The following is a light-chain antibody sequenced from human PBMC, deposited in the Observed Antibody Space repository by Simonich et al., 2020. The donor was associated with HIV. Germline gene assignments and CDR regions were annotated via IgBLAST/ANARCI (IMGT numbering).Light chain of an antibody. CDR1: QSISGS. J-gene: IGKJ2*01. CDR3: HQSSSLPYT. CDR2: YVT. V-gene: IGKV6-21*01. Sequence: EIVLIQSPDFQSVTPKEKVTITCPANQSISGSLHWYQQKPDQSPKLLIKYVTQSVSGVPSRFSGSESGTDFTLTINSLEAEDAATYYCHQSSSLPYTFGQGTKLEI.